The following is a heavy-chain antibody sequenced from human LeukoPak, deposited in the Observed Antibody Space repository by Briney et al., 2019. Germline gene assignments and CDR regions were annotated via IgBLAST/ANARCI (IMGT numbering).Heavy chain of an antibody. Sequence: PSETLSLTCTVSGGSISSYYRSWIRQPPGKGLEWIGYIYYSGSTNYNPSLKSRVTISVDTSKNQFSLKLSSVTAADTAVYYCARETVTQLFDYWGQGTLVTVSS. J-gene: IGHJ4*02. V-gene: IGHV4-59*01. D-gene: IGHD4-17*01. CDR1: GGSISSYY. CDR2: IYYSGST. CDR3: ARETVTQLFDY.